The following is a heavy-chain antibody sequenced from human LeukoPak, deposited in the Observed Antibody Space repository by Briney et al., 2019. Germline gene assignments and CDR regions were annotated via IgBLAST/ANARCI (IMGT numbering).Heavy chain of an antibody. CDR1: GYSVSSNSAA. D-gene: IGHD6-13*01. Sequence: SQTLSLTCAISGYSVSSNSAARNWIRQSPSRSLEWLGRTYYRSKWYNDYAVSVKSRITINPDTSKNQFSLQLNSVTPEDTAVYYCTRGAAVGYSDYWGQGTLVTVSS. V-gene: IGHV6-1*01. J-gene: IGHJ4*02. CDR2: TYYRSKWYN. CDR3: TRGAAVGYSDY.